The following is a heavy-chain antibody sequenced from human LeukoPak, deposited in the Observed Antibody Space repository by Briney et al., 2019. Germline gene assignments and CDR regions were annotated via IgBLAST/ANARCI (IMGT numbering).Heavy chain of an antibody. Sequence: SSETLSLTCTVSGGSISSYYWGWIRQPPGKGLEWIGYIYYSGSTNYNPSLKSRVTISVDTSKNQFSLKLSSVTAADTAVYYCARHLLWFGESYYYGMDVWGQGTTVTVSS. V-gene: IGHV4-59*08. CDR2: IYYSGST. CDR3: ARHLLWFGESYYYGMDV. D-gene: IGHD3-10*01. CDR1: GGSISSYY. J-gene: IGHJ6*02.